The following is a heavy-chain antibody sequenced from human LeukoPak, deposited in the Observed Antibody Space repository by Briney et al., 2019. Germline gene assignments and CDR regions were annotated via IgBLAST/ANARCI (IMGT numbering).Heavy chain of an antibody. CDR2: ISGDGSST. CDR1: GFTFDDYA. V-gene: IGHV3-43*02. Sequence: GGSLRLSCAAYGFTFDDYAMHWVRQVPGKGLEWVSLISGDGSSTYYADSVKGRSTISRDNSKNSLYLQMNSLRIEDTALYYYTKDVRYYDSSVTRDYGMDVWGQGTTVTVSS. D-gene: IGHD3-22*01. J-gene: IGHJ6*02. CDR3: TKDVRYYDSSVTRDYGMDV.